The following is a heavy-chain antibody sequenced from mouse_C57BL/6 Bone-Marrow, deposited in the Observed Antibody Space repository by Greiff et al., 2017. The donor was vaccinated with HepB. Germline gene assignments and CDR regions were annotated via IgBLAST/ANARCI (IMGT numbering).Heavy chain of an antibody. CDR1: GFSLTSYG. V-gene: IGHV2-6-1*01. J-gene: IGHJ3*01. CDR2: IWSDGST. Sequence: QVQLKESGPGLVAPSQSLSITCTVSGFSLTSYGVHWVRQPPGKGLEWLVVIWSDGSTTYNSALKSRLSISKDNSKSQVFLKMNSLQTDDTAMYYCARHYYGTVATAWFAYWGQGTLVTVSA. CDR3: ARHYYGTVATAWFAY. D-gene: IGHD1-1*01.